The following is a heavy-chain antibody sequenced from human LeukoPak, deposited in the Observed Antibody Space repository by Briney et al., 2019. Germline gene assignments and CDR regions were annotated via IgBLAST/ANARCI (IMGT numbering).Heavy chain of an antibody. CDR2: ISAYNGNT. V-gene: IGHV1-18*01. Sequence: ASVKVSCKASGYTFTSYGISWVRQAPGQGLEWMGWISAYNGNTNYAQKLLGRVTMTTDTSTSTAYMELRSLRSDDTAVYYCARGVRTYYDFWSGYSPADYWGQGTLVTVSS. D-gene: IGHD3-3*01. J-gene: IGHJ4*02. CDR3: ARGVRTYYDFWSGYSPADY. CDR1: GYTFTSYG.